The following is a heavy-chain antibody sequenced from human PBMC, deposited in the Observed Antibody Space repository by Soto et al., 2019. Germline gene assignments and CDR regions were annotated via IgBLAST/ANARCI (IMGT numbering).Heavy chain of an antibody. CDR1: GFSLSTSGVG. Sequence: SSPTLVNPTQTLTLTCTFSGFSLSTSGVGVGWIRQPPGKALEWLALIYWDDDKRYSPSLKSRLTITKDTSKNQVVLTMTNMDPVDTATYYCAHSLIGYYYDSSGSNWFDPWGQETLVTVSS. V-gene: IGHV2-5*02. CDR2: IYWDDDK. J-gene: IGHJ5*02. D-gene: IGHD3-22*01. CDR3: AHSLIGYYYDSSGSNWFDP.